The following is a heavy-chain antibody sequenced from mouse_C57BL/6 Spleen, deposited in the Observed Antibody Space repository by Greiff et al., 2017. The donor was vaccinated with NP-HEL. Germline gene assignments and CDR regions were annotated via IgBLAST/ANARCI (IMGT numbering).Heavy chain of an antibody. Sequence: EVKVVESGGGLVKPGGSLKLSCAASGFTFSDYGMHWVRQAPEKGLEWVAYISSGSSTIYYADPVKGRFTISRDNAKNTLFLQMTSLRSEDTAMYYCARPRIYYGYDSPMDYWGQGTSVTVSS. CDR3: ARPRIYYGYDSPMDY. CDR1: GFTFSDYG. D-gene: IGHD2-2*01. V-gene: IGHV5-17*01. J-gene: IGHJ4*01. CDR2: ISSGSSTI.